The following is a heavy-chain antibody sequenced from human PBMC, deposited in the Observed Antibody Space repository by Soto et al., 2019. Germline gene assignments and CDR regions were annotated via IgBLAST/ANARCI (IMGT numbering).Heavy chain of an antibody. CDR3: ARESEDLTSNFDY. V-gene: IGHV3-21*06. Sequence: GGSLRLSCAASGFTFTSYIMNWVRQAPGKGLEWVSSISSTTNYIYYGDSMKGRFTISRDNAKNSLYLEMNSLRAEDTAVYYCARESEDLTSNFDYWGQGTLVTVSS. J-gene: IGHJ4*02. CDR2: ISSTTNYI. CDR1: GFTFTSYI.